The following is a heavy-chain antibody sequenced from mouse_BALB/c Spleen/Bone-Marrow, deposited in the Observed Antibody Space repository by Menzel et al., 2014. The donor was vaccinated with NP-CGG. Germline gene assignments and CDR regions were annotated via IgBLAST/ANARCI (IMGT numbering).Heavy chain of an antibody. J-gene: IGHJ4*01. V-gene: IGHV2-2*02. CDR2: MWSGGST. CDR3: ARNGHYYSMDY. Sequence: VHLVESGPGLVQPSQSLSITCTVSGFSLTSDGVHWVRQSPRKGLEWLGVMWSGGSTDYNAAFISRLSISKDNSRSQVFFKMSSLQTNDTAIYYCARNGHYYSMDYWGQGTSVTVSS. CDR1: GFSLTSDG.